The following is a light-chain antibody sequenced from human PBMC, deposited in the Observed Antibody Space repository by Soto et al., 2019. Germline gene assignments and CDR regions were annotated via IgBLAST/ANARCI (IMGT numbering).Light chain of an antibody. V-gene: IGKV3D-15*02. CDR3: QQYDNSPIT. CDR2: EAS. CDR1: QSVSSN. J-gene: IGKJ5*01. Sequence: EIAMTQSPATLSVSPGERATLSCRASQSVSSNLAWYQQKPGQAPRLLIYEASNRATGIPARFSGSGSETDVTLTISRLEPEDLAVYYCQQYDNSPITFGQGTRLEIK.